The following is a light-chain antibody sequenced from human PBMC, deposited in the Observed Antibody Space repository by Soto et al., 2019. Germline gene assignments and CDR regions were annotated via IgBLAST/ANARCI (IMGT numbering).Light chain of an antibody. J-gene: IGLJ3*02. V-gene: IGLV1-44*01. CDR2: SNH. CDR3: VAWDDSLNAWV. CDR1: SSNMGTNT. Sequence: QAVVTQPPSASGTPGQTVTIPCSGSSSNMGTNTVHWYQQLPGTAPKLLIYSNHQRTSGLPDRFSGSKSGTSGSLDISGLQSEDEADYFCVAWDDSLNAWVFGGGTKLTVL.